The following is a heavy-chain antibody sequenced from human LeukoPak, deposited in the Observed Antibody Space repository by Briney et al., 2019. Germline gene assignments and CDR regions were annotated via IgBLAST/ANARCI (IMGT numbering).Heavy chain of an antibody. CDR3: ARYTAAAGTFNWFDP. J-gene: IGHJ5*02. CDR1: GYTFTSYD. Sequence: ASVKVSCKASGYTFTSYDINWVRQATGQGLEWMGWMNPNSVNTGYAQKFQGRVTMTRNTTISTAYMELSSLRSEDTAVYYCARYTAAAGTFNWFDPWGQGTLVTVSS. CDR2: MNPNSVNT. D-gene: IGHD6-13*01. V-gene: IGHV1-8*01.